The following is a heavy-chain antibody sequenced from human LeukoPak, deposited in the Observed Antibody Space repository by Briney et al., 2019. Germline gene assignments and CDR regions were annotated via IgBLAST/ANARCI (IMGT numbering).Heavy chain of an antibody. V-gene: IGHV3-23*01. D-gene: IGHD6-19*01. Sequence: GGSLRLSCAASGFTFNNYAMSWVRQAPGKGLEWVSAISGSGGTTYYADSVKGRFTISRDNSKNTLSLQMNSLRAEDTAVYYCAKATQWTSDYWGQGTLVTVSS. CDR2: ISGSGGTT. CDR1: GFTFNNYA. CDR3: AKATQWTSDY. J-gene: IGHJ4*02.